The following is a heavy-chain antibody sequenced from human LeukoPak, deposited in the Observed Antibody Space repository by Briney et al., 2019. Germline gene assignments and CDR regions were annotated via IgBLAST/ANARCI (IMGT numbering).Heavy chain of an antibody. D-gene: IGHD6-13*01. CDR2: IYYSGST. J-gene: IGHJ5*02. Sequence: SETLSLTCTVSGGSISSYYWSWIRQPPGKGLEWIGYIYYSGSTNYNPSLKSRVTISVDMSKNQFSLKMSSVTAADTAVYYCARAYSSSWYWNRFDPWGQGTLVTVSS. CDR3: ARAYSSSWYWNRFDP. V-gene: IGHV4-59*08. CDR1: GGSISSYY.